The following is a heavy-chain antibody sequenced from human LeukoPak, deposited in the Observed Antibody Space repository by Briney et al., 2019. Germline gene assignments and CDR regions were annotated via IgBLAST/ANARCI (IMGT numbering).Heavy chain of an antibody. CDR1: GDSVSNSGAT. D-gene: IGHD3-22*01. J-gene: IGHJ3*01. V-gene: IGHV6-1*01. CDR2: TYYKSKWYN. CDR3: TREVDSRSPPALDV. Sequence: SQTLSLTCAISGDSVSNSGATWNWIRQSPSRGLEWLGRTYYKSKWYNDYALSVQSRITINPDTSKNQFSLQLNSVTPEDTAVYFCTREVDSRSPPALDVWGQGTMVTVSS.